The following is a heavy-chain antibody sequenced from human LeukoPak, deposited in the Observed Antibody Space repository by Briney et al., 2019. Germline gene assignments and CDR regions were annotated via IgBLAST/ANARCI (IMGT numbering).Heavy chain of an antibody. J-gene: IGHJ4*02. CDR3: AKERYYDSKFYFDY. V-gene: IGHV3-23*01. Sequence: GGSLRLSCAASGFTFSSYAMSWVRQAPGKGLEWVSAISDSGGSTFYADSVKGRFTISRDNSKDTLYLQMSSLRAEDTAVYYCAKERYYDSKFYFDYWGQGTLVTVSS. CDR2: ISDSGGST. D-gene: IGHD3-22*01. CDR1: GFTFSSYA.